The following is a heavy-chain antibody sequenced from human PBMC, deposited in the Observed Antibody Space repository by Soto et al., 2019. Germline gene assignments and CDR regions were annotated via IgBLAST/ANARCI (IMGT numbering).Heavy chain of an antibody. CDR1: GFTFSSYA. CDR2: ISYDGSNK. D-gene: IGHD1-26*01. Sequence: EESLRLSCAASGFTFSSYAMHWVRQAPGKGLEWVAVISYDGSNKYYADSVKGRFTISRDNSKNTLYLQMNSLRAEDTAVYYCASHTRLRWELLYDVDYWGQGTLVTVSS. J-gene: IGHJ4*02. CDR3: ASHTRLRWELLYDVDY. V-gene: IGHV3-30-3*01.